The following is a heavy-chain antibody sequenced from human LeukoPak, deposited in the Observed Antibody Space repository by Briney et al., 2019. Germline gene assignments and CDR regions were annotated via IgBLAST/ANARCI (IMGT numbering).Heavy chain of an antibody. CDR1: GGSISTSTYN. Sequence: PSETLSLTCTVSGGSISTSTYNWGWIRQPPAKGLEWIGSIYYSGSTYYNPSLQSRVTISVDTSKNQFSLKVTSVTAADTAIYYCASPLGYCYTTTCDEDHWGQGTLVTVSS. CDR2: IYYSGST. D-gene: IGHD2-2*01. CDR3: ASPLGYCYTTTCDEDH. J-gene: IGHJ4*02. V-gene: IGHV4-39*01.